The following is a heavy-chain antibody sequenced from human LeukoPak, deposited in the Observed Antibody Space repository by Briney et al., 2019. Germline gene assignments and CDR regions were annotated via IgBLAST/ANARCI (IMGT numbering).Heavy chain of an antibody. Sequence: ASVKVSFKTSGYTFSGYYIHWVRQAPGQGLEWMGGIIPIFGTANYAQKFQGRVTITADESTSTAYMELSSLRSEDTAVYYCASGPAGVLRYFDWSALDYWGQGTLVTVSS. CDR2: IIPIFGTA. CDR3: ASGPAGVLRYFDWSALDY. D-gene: IGHD3-9*01. J-gene: IGHJ4*02. V-gene: IGHV1-69*13. CDR1: GYTFSGYY.